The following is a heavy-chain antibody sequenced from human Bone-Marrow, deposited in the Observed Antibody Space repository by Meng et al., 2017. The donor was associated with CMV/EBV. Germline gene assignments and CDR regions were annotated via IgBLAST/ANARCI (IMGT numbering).Heavy chain of an antibody. CDR1: GYSISSGYY. CDR2: IYHSGST. J-gene: IGHJ6*02. Sequence: SETLSLTCTVSGYSISSGYYWGWIRQPPGKGLEWIGSIYHSGSTYYNPSLKSRVTISVDTSKNQFSLKLSSVTAADTAVYYCVREALYYYGMDVWGQGTMVTVSS. V-gene: IGHV4-38-2*02. CDR3: VREALYYYGMDV.